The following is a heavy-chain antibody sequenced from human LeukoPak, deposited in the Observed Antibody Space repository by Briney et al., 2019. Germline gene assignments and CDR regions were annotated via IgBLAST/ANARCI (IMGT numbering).Heavy chain of an antibody. V-gene: IGHV3-66*01. CDR1: GFTVSSNY. CDR2: IYSGGST. J-gene: IGHJ6*02. CDR3: ARDEVLLWFGEPTLNYYYGMDV. D-gene: IGHD3-10*01. Sequence: GGSLRLSCAASGFTVSSNYMSWVRQAPGKGLEWVSVIYSGGSTYYADSVKGRFTISRDNSKNTLYLQMNSLRAEDTAVYYCARDEVLLWFGEPTLNYYYGMDVWGQGTTVTVSS.